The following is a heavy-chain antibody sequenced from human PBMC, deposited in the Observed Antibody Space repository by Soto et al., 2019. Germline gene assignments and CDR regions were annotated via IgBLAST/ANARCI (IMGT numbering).Heavy chain of an antibody. Sequence: EVQLVESGGGLVKPGGSLRLSCAASGFTFSSYSMNWVRQAPGKGLEWVSSISSSSSYIYYADSVKGRFTISRDNAKISLYLQMNGLRAGDTAVYYCARDSSRRTYYGMDVWGQGTTVTVSS. CDR1: GFTFSSYS. D-gene: IGHD6-19*01. CDR2: ISSSSSYI. V-gene: IGHV3-21*01. CDR3: ARDSSRRTYYGMDV. J-gene: IGHJ6*02.